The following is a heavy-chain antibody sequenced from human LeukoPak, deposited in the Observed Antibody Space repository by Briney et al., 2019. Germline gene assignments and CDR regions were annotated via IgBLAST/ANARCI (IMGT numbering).Heavy chain of an antibody. CDR2: ISVYRSKT. D-gene: IGHD4-17*01. Sequence: GASVKVSCKASSHTFTSYGLSWVRQAPGQGLEWMGWISVYRSKTNYAQKFQGRITLTTDASTRTTFMELRSLRSDDTAVYYCARDNGDHNFDYWGQGTLVTVSS. CDR1: SHTFTSYG. CDR3: ARDNGDHNFDY. V-gene: IGHV1-18*01. J-gene: IGHJ4*02.